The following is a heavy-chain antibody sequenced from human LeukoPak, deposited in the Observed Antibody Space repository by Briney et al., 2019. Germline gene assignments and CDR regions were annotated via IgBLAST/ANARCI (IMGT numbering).Heavy chain of an antibody. CDR1: GFTFSSYG. D-gene: IGHD5-18*01. V-gene: IGHV3-30*02. J-gene: IGHJ4*02. CDR3: TKGSGYSYGSYDY. CDR2: IRYDGSNK. Sequence: GGSLRLSCAASGFTFSSYGMHWVRQAPGKGLEWVAFIRYDGSNKYYADSVKGRFTISRDNSKNTLYLQMNSLRAEDTAVYYCTKGSGYSYGSYDYWGQGTLVTVSS.